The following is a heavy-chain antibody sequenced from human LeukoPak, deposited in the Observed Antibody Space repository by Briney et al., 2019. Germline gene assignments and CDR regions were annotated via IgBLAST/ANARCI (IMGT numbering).Heavy chain of an antibody. CDR1: GFTFSSYA. CDR3: AKDQDSEYYYDSSGYYY. Sequence: GGSLRLSCAASGFTFSSYAMSWVRQAPGKGLEWVPAISGSGGSTYYADSVKGRFTISRDNSKNTLYLQMNSLRAEDTAVYYCAKDQDSEYYYDSSGYYYWGQGTLVTVSS. J-gene: IGHJ4*02. CDR2: ISGSGGST. D-gene: IGHD3-22*01. V-gene: IGHV3-23*01.